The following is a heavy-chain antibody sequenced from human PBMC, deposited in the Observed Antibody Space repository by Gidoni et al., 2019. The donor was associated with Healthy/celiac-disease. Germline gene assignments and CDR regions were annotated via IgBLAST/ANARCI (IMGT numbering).Heavy chain of an antibody. D-gene: IGHD6-19*01. J-gene: IGHJ4*02. Sequence: QVQLQESGQGLVKPSETLSLTCTVSGGSISSYYWSWIRQPPGKGLEWIGYIYYSGSTNYNPSLKSRVTISVDTSKNQFSLKLSSVTAADTAVYYCARAWYSSGWYWDYWGQGTLVTVSS. CDR2: IYYSGST. CDR1: GGSISSYY. V-gene: IGHV4-59*01. CDR3: ARAWYSSGWYWDY.